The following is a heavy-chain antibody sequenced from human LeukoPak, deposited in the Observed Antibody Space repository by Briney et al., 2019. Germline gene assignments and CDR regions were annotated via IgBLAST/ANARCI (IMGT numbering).Heavy chain of an antibody. J-gene: IGHJ6*02. Sequence: ASVKVSCKASGYSFTSYYMHWVRQAPGQWLEWMGIINPSGGSTSYAQKFQGRVTMTRDTSTSTVYMELSSLRSEDTAVYYCAREWLELQQGRFYYGMDVWGQGTTVTVSS. CDR3: AREWLELQQGRFYYGMDV. V-gene: IGHV1-46*01. CDR2: INPSGGST. D-gene: IGHD1-7*01. CDR1: GYSFTSYY.